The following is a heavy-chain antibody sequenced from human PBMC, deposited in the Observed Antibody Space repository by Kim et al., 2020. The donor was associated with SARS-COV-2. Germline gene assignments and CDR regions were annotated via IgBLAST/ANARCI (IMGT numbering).Heavy chain of an antibody. CDR3: ARGPLYSSSWYVY. Sequence: NPSLNSRVTISVDTAKNQFSLKLSSVTAADTAVYYCARGPLYSSSWYVYWGQGTLVTVSS. J-gene: IGHJ4*02. D-gene: IGHD6-13*01. V-gene: IGHV4-34*01.